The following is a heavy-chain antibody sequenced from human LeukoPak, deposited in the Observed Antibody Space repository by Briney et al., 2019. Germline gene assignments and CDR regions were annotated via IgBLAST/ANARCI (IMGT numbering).Heavy chain of an antibody. Sequence: GGSLRLSCAASGFTFSSYAMSWVRQAPGKGLEWVSGINWNGGSTGYADSVKGRFTISRDNAENSLYLQMISLRAEDTALYYCARGDGGDYFDYWGQGTLVTVSS. CDR3: ARGDGGDYFDY. J-gene: IGHJ4*02. D-gene: IGHD3-16*01. V-gene: IGHV3-20*04. CDR2: INWNGGST. CDR1: GFTFSSYA.